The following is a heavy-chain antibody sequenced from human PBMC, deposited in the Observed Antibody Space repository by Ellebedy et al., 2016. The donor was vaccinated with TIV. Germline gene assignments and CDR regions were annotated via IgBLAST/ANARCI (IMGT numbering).Heavy chain of an antibody. J-gene: IGHJ4*02. CDR3: ARDSQVVPAAMWGIYFDY. Sequence: GESLKISXAASGFTFSSYSMNWVRQAPGKGLEWVAVIWYDGSNKYYADSVKGRFTISRDNSKNTLYLQMNSLRAEDTAVYYCARDSQVVPAAMWGIYFDYWGQGTLVTVSS. D-gene: IGHD2-2*01. V-gene: IGHV3-33*08. CDR1: GFTFSSYS. CDR2: IWYDGSNK.